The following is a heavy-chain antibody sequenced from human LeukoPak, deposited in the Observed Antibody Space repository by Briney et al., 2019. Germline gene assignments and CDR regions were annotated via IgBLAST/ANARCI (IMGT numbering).Heavy chain of an antibody. V-gene: IGHV3-53*01. D-gene: IGHD6-19*01. CDR2: IYSGGST. CDR1: GFTVSSNY. J-gene: IGHJ4*02. Sequence: PGGSLRLSCAASGFTVSSNYMSWVRQAPGKGLEWVSVIYSGGSTYYADSVKGRFTISRDNSKNTLYLQMNSLRAEDTAVYYCARVARRQWPGIHDYWGQGTLVTVSS. CDR3: ARVARRQWPGIHDY.